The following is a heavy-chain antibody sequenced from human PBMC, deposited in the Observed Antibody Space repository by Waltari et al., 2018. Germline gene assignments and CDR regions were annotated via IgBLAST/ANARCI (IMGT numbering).Heavy chain of an antibody. Sequence: QLQLQESGPGLVKPSETLSLTCTVSGGSISSRSSYCGWIPQPPGKGLEWIGSIYYSGSTYYNPSLKSRVTISVDTSKNQFSLKLSSVTAADTAVYYCARDSSLIAAALGYWGQGTLVTVSS. D-gene: IGHD6-13*01. CDR3: ARDSSLIAAALGY. CDR1: GGSISSRSSY. CDR2: IYYSGST. J-gene: IGHJ4*02. V-gene: IGHV4-39*07.